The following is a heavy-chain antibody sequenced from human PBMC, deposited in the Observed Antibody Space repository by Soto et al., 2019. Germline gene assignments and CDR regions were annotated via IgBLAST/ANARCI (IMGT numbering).Heavy chain of an antibody. J-gene: IGHJ5*02. CDR1: GFTFSSYW. V-gene: IGHV3-7*03. CDR3: AKSPNPDFDGSKCGWFNP. Sequence: GGSLRLSCAASGFTFSSYWMSWVRQAPGKGLEWVANIKQDGSEKYYVDSVKGRFTISRDNAKNSLYLQMNSLRAEDTAVYYCAKSPNPDFDGSKCGWFNPWGQGTLVTSPQ. D-gene: IGHD3-9*01. CDR2: IKQDGSEK.